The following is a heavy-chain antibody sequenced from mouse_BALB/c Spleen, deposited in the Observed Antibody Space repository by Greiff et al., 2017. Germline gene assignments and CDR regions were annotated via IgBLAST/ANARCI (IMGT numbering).Heavy chain of an antibody. CDR2: IDPETGGT. V-gene: IGHV1-15*01. CDR1: GYTFTDYE. D-gene: IGHD1-1*01. CDR3: TGYYGSSYRYYAMDY. Sequence: VQLQQSGAELVRPGASVTLSCKASGYTFTDYEMHWVQQTPVHGLEWIGAIDPETGGTAYNQKFKGKATLTADKSSSTAYMELRSLTSEDSAVYYCTGYYGSSYRYYAMDYWGQGTSVTVSS. J-gene: IGHJ4*01.